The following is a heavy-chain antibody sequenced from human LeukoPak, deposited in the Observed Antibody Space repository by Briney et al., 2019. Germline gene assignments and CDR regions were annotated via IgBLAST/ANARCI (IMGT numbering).Heavy chain of an antibody. CDR2: IYHSGST. Sequence: SQTLSLTCAVSGGSISSGGYSWSWIRQPPGKGLEWIGYIYHSGSTYYNPSLKSRVTISVDRSKNQFSLKLGSVTAADTAVYYCARAAGVVPAARWGNYYYYYGMDVWGQGTTVTVSS. CDR1: GGSISSGGYS. CDR3: ARAAGVVPAARWGNYYYYYGMDV. D-gene: IGHD2-2*01. V-gene: IGHV4-30-2*01. J-gene: IGHJ6*02.